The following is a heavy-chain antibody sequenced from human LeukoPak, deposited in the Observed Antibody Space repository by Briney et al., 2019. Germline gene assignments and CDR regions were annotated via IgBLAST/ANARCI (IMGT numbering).Heavy chain of an antibody. Sequence: GGSLRLSCAASGFTLNTYAMHWVRQAPGKGLEWVAIISYDGSQKYYADSLRGRFTISRDNSRNTLYLQMNSLRAEDTAVYYCARVARRYCSGGSCYSDYWGQGTLVTVSS. CDR2: ISYDGSQK. CDR1: GFTLNTYA. V-gene: IGHV3-30*04. D-gene: IGHD2-15*01. J-gene: IGHJ4*02. CDR3: ARVARRYCSGGSCYSDY.